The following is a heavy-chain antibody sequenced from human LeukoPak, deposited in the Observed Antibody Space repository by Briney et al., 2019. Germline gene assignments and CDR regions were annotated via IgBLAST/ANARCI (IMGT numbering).Heavy chain of an antibody. D-gene: IGHD5-18*01. CDR2: ISDDGNKK. CDR3: AKSGGYSYTNA. V-gene: IGHV3-30*04. Sequence: GSLRLSCVASGFTFSTYIMHWVRQAPGKGLEWVAVISDDGNKKYYADSVKGRFTISRDNSKNTLSLHMNSLRGEDTAVYYCAKSGGYSYTNAWGQGTLVVVSS. J-gene: IGHJ5*02. CDR1: GFTFSTYI.